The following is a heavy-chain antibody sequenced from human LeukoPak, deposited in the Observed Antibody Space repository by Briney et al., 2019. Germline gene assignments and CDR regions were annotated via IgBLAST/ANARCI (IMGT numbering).Heavy chain of an antibody. CDR1: GGSISSYY. V-gene: IGHV4-59*01. Sequence: SETLSLTCTVSGGSISSYYWSWIRQPPGGRLEWIGYIYFTGSTNYNPSLESRVTMSIDSSKDQFSLKLRSVTAADTAVYYCARGGADDAFDIWGQGTMVTVSS. CDR3: ARGGADDAFDI. CDR2: IYFTGST. D-gene: IGHD1-26*01. J-gene: IGHJ3*02.